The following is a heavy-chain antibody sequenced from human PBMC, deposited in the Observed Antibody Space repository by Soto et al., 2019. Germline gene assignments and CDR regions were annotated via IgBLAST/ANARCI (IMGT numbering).Heavy chain of an antibody. V-gene: IGHV1-18*01. J-gene: IGHJ4*02. D-gene: IGHD5-18*01. CDR1: GYTFTSYG. CDR2: ISAYNGNT. Sequence: QVQLVQSGAEVKKPGASVKVSCKASGYTFTSYGISWVRQAPGQGLEWMGWISAYNGNTNYAQKLQGRVTMTTDTSTSTAYMELRSLRSDETGVYYCARDRLYSYGYAPGSSFDYWGQGTLVTVSS. CDR3: ARDRLYSYGYAPGSSFDY.